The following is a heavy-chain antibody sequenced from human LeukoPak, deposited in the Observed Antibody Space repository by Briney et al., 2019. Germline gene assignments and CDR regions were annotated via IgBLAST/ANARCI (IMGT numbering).Heavy chain of an antibody. D-gene: IGHD3-22*01. V-gene: IGHV3-74*01. Sequence: GGSLRLSCAASGFTFSSYWMHWVRQAPGKGLVWVSRINTDGSSTSYADPVKGRFTISRDNAKNTLYLQMNSLRAEDTAVYYCARDLDSSGYYYFDYWGQGTLVTVSS. CDR1: GFTFSSYW. CDR3: ARDLDSSGYYYFDY. J-gene: IGHJ4*02. CDR2: INTDGSST.